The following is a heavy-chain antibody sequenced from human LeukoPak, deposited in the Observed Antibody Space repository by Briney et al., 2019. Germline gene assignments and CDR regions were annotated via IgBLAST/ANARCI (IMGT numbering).Heavy chain of an antibody. D-gene: IGHD2-2*01. Sequence: ASVKVSCKASGYTFTSFDINWVRQATGQGLEWMGWMNPNSGNAGYAQNFQGRVTLTRNTSISTAYMELSGLRSEDTAVYYCASPQRQDIVIEPGIAPYYYYAMDVWGQGTAVTVSS. CDR1: GYTFTSFD. J-gene: IGHJ6*02. V-gene: IGHV1-8*01. CDR2: MNPNSGNA. CDR3: ASPQRQDIVIEPGIAPYYYYAMDV.